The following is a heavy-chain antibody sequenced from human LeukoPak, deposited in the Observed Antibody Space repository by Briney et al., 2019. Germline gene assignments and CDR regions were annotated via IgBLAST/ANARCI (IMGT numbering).Heavy chain of an antibody. Sequence: GGSLRLSCAASGVTFSRHVMHWVRQAPGKGLEWVAFIPSDGSNNYYADSVKGRFTISRDNSKNTLYLQMNSLRVDDTAVYYCAPRPYDFWGGPFDYWGQGTLVTVSS. J-gene: IGHJ4*02. CDR3: APRPYDFWGGPFDY. V-gene: IGHV3-30*02. CDR1: GVTFSRHV. CDR2: IPSDGSNN. D-gene: IGHD3-3*01.